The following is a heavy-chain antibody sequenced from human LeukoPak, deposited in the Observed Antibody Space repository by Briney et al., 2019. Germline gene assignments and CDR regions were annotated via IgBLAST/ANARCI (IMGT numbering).Heavy chain of an antibody. Sequence: GGSLRLSCAASGFTFNSYWMVWFRQAPGKGLVWVSRIKSDGSNSNYADCVKGRFTISRDNAKNTLYLQMNSLRAEDTAVYHCVRVGGRSSIGGDCWGQGTLVTVSS. D-gene: IGHD3-10*01. CDR2: IKSDGSNS. J-gene: IGHJ4*02. V-gene: IGHV3-74*01. CDR1: GFTFNSYW. CDR3: VRVGGRSSIGGDC.